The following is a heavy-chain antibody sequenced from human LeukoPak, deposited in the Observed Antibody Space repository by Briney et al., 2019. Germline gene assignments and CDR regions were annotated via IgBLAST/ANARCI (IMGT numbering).Heavy chain of an antibody. Sequence: PSETLSLTCTVSGYSISSGYYWGWIRQPPGKGLEWIGDINHSGNTNYNPSLKSRVTISVDTSKNQFSLKLTSVTAADTAVYYCARDGYNYGLDRFDYWGQGILVTVSS. D-gene: IGHD5-18*01. V-gene: IGHV4-38-2*02. CDR1: GYSISSGYY. J-gene: IGHJ4*02. CDR2: INHSGNT. CDR3: ARDGYNYGLDRFDY.